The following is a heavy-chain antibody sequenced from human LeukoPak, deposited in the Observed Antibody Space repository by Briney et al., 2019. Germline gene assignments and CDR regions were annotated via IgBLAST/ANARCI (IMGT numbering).Heavy chain of an antibody. CDR3: AEGRQSVPLRFFGGLPRGGGLDY. D-gene: IGHD3-9*01. J-gene: IGHJ4*02. CDR2: INHSGST. CDR1: GGSFSGYY. V-gene: IGHV4-34*01. Sequence: SETLSLTCAVYGGSFSGYYWSWIRQPPGKGLEWIGEINHSGSTNYNPSLKSRVTISVDTSKNQFSLKLSSVTAADTAVYYCAEGRQSVPLRFFGGLPRGGGLDYWGQGTLVTVSS.